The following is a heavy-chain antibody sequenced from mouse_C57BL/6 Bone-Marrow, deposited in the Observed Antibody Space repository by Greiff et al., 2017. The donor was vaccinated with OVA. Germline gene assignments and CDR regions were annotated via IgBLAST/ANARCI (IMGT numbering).Heavy chain of an antibody. CDR1: GYTFTEYT. CDR2: FYPGSGSI. D-gene: IGHD1-1*01. J-gene: IGHJ3*01. Sequence: VKVVESGAELVKPGASVKLSCKASGYTFTEYTIHWVKQRSGQGLEWIGWFYPGSGSIKYNEKFKDKATLTADKSSSPVYMELSRLTSEDSAVYFCARHGDYYGSSPWFAYWGQGTLVTVSA. V-gene: IGHV1-62-2*01. CDR3: ARHGDYYGSSPWFAY.